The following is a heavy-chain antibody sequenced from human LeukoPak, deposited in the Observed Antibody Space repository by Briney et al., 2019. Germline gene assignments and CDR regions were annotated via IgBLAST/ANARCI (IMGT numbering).Heavy chain of an antibody. CDR1: GFTFSSYA. Sequence: GGSLRLSCAASGFTFSSYAMGWVHQAPGKGLEWVSAISGSGGSTYYADSVKGRFTISRDNSKNTLYLQMNSLRAEDTAVYYCAKDSKAVAGTRYFQHWGQGTLVTVSS. J-gene: IGHJ1*01. V-gene: IGHV3-23*01. D-gene: IGHD6-19*01. CDR2: ISGSGGST. CDR3: AKDSKAVAGTRYFQH.